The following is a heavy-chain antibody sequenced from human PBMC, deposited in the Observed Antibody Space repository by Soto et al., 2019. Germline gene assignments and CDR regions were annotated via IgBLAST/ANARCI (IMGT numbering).Heavy chain of an antibody. CDR1: GFTFSSYD. CDR2: IGTAGDT. D-gene: IGHD6-13*01. V-gene: IGHV3-13*01. CDR3: AISAAALRGLYY. J-gene: IGHJ4*02. Sequence: VGSLRLSCAASGFTFSSYDMHWVRQATGKGLEWVSAIGTAGDTYYPGSVKGRFTISRENAKNSLYLQMNSLRAGDTAVYYCAISAAALRGLYYWGQGTLVTVSS.